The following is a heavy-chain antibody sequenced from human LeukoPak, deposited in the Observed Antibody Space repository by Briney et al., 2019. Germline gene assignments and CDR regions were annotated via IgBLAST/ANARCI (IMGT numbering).Heavy chain of an antibody. CDR1: GFTFSSYW. J-gene: IGHJ6*02. CDR2: IKQDGSEK. V-gene: IGHV3-7*01. D-gene: IGHD6-19*01. Sequence: GGSLRLSCAASGFTFSSYWMSWVRQAPGKGLEWVANIKQDGSEKCYVDSVKGRFTISRDNAKNSLYLQMNSLRAEDTAVYYCARGDEYSSGWYNYYYGMDVWGQGTTVTVSS. CDR3: ARGDEYSSGWYNYYYGMDV.